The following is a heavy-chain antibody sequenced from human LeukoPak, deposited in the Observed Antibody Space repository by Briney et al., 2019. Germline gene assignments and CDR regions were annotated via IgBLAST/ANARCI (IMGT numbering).Heavy chain of an antibody. Sequence: GGSLRLSCAASGFTFSSYWMTWFRQAPGKGLEWVANIKQDGSEKYYVDSVKGRFTISRDNAKNSLYLQMNSLRAEDTAVYYCAREFPSTTASYYFDYWGQGTLVTVSS. J-gene: IGHJ4*02. CDR3: AREFPSTTASYYFDY. D-gene: IGHD1-1*01. CDR1: GFTFSSYW. V-gene: IGHV3-7*01. CDR2: IKQDGSEK.